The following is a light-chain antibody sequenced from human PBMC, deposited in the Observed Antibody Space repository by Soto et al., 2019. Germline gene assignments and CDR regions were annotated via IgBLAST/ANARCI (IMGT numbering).Light chain of an antibody. Sequence: VMTPSPATLSVSPGERATLSCRASESVSSNLAWYQQRPGQAPRLLIYGTFTRATGIPDRFSGSGSGTDFTLTISSLEPEDFALYYCQQRNNWPITFGQGTRLEI. CDR1: ESVSSN. V-gene: IGKV3D-15*01. CDR2: GTF. CDR3: QQRNNWPIT. J-gene: IGKJ5*01.